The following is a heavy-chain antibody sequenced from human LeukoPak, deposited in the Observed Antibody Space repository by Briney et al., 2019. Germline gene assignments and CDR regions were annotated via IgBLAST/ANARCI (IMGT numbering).Heavy chain of an antibody. D-gene: IGHD2-2*01. J-gene: IGHJ4*02. CDR1: GYSFTSYW. CDR3: ARFLTAEYQLLGGFDY. Sequence: GESLQISCKGSGYSFTSYWIGWVRQMPGKGLEWMGIIYPGDSDTRYSPSFQGQVTISADKSISTAYLQWSSLKASDTAMYYCARFLTAEYQLLGGFDYWGQGTLVTVSS. CDR2: IYPGDSDT. V-gene: IGHV5-51*01.